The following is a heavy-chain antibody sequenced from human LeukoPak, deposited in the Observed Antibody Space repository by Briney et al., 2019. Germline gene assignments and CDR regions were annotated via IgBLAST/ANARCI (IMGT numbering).Heavy chain of an antibody. CDR3: ARGNTPMASYYYYMDV. CDR2: INPNSGGT. D-gene: IGHD5-24*01. CDR1: GYTFTGYY. Sequence: ASVKVSCKASGYTFTGYYMHWVRQAPGQGLEWMGWINPNSGGTNYAQKFQGRVTMTRDTSISTAYMELSRLRSDDTAVYYCARGNTPMASYYYYMDVWGKGTTVTVSS. J-gene: IGHJ6*03. V-gene: IGHV1-2*02.